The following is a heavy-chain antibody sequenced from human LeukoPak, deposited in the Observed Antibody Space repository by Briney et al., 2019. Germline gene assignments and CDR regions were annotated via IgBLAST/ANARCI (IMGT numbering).Heavy chain of an antibody. J-gene: IGHJ3*02. Sequence: SETLSLTCTVSGGSISSYYWSWIRQPPGKGLEWIGYIYYSGSTNYNPSLKSRVTISVDTSKNQFSLKLSSVTAADTAVYYCASQRVDCSSTSCYDAFDIWGQGTMVTVSS. V-gene: IGHV4-59*01. CDR1: GGSISSYY. CDR3: ASQRVDCSSTSCYDAFDI. CDR2: IYYSGST. D-gene: IGHD2-2*01.